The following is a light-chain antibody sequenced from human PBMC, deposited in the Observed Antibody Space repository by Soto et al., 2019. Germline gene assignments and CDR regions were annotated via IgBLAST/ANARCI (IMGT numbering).Light chain of an antibody. CDR3: QQSYTSWWT. V-gene: IGKV3-20*01. CDR1: QSVPSTY. J-gene: IGKJ1*01. Sequence: EIVLTQSPGTLSLSPGERATLSCRASQSVPSTYLAWYQQRPGQAPRLLIYGVSTRAPGIPDRFSGSGSGTDFTLTISRLEPEDFATYYCQQSYTSWWTFGQGTKVGIK. CDR2: GVS.